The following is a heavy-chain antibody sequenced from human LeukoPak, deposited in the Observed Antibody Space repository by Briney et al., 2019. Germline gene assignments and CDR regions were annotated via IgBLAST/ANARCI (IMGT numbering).Heavy chain of an antibody. CDR2: ISAYNGNT. V-gene: IGHV1-18*01. J-gene: IGHJ4*02. CDR1: GYTFTSYG. Sequence: ASAKVSCKASGYTFTSYGISWVRQAPGQGLEWMGWISAYNGNTNYAQKLQGRVTMTTDTSTSTAYMELRSLRSDDTAVYYCARDSQHEAYSGSPDYWGQGTLVTVSS. D-gene: IGHD1-26*01. CDR3: ARDSQHEAYSGSPDY.